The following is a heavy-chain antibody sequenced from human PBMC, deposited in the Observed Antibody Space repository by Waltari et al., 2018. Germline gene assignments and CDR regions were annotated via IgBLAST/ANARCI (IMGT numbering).Heavy chain of an antibody. CDR1: GFTFSSDS. CDR2: ISSSSSYI. J-gene: IGHJ5*02. V-gene: IGHV3-21*01. Sequence: EVQLVESGGGLVKPGGSLRLSCAASGFTFSSDSMNWVRQAPGKGLEWVSSISSSSSYIYYADSVKGRFTISRDNAKNSLYLQMNSLRAEDTAVYYCARDSKPHYYDSSGYYHWGQGTLVTVSS. CDR3: ARDSKPHYYDSSGYYH. D-gene: IGHD3-22*01.